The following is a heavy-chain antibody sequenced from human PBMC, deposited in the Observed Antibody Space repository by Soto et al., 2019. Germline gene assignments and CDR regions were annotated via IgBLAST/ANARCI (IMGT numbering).Heavy chain of an antibody. CDR1: NYSFSSFG. J-gene: IGHJ4*02. V-gene: IGHV1-18*01. CDR3: ARDPFSSGSHLQVIYFDS. D-gene: IGHD1-26*01. Sequence: QVQMVQSGAEVKKPGASVKVSCKASNYSFSSFGISWMRQAPGQGLEWIAWIIPSYDNTNYAQGIQGRVTLTSDTSTSTAYMELRSLRAHNTAAYYSARDPFSSGSHLQVIYFDSWGQGALVTVSS. CDR2: IIPSYDNT.